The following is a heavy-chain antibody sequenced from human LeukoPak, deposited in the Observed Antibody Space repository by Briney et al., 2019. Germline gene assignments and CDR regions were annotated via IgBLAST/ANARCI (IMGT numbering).Heavy chain of an antibody. Sequence: SETLSLTCAVSGYSISSGYYWGWIRQSPGKGLEWIATIFHSGSIYYNPSLKSRVTLSVDTSKNQFSLRLNSVTAADSALYYCARMGVSYYYDSSTYYPTAFDVWGQGTMVSVSS. CDR3: ARMGVSYYYDSSTYYPTAFDV. D-gene: IGHD3-22*01. J-gene: IGHJ3*01. V-gene: IGHV4-38-2*01. CDR2: IFHSGSI. CDR1: GYSISSGYY.